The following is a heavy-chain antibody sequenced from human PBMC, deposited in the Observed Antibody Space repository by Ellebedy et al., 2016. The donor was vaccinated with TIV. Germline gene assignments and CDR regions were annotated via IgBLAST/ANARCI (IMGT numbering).Heavy chain of an antibody. Sequence: SETLSLXXAVYGGSFSGYYWSWIRQPPGKGLEWIGEINHSGSTNYNPSLKSRVTISVDTSKNQFSLKLSSVTAADTAVYYCARASTATEDFDYWGQGTLVTVSS. CDR3: ARASTATEDFDY. J-gene: IGHJ4*02. CDR2: INHSGST. CDR1: GGSFSGYY. D-gene: IGHD5-18*01. V-gene: IGHV4-34*01.